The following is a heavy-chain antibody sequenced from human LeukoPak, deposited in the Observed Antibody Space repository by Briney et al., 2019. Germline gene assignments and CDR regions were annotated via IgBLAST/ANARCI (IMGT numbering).Heavy chain of an antibody. Sequence: GGSLRLSCAASGFTFSSYEMNWVRQAPGKGLEWVSYISSSGSTMYYADSVKGRFTISRDNAKNSLYLQMNSLRAEDTAVYYCARDSTPSAVIYFDYWGQGTLVTVSS. D-gene: IGHD2/OR15-2a*01. V-gene: IGHV3-48*03. CDR2: ISSSGSTM. CDR1: GFTFSSYE. CDR3: ARDSTPSAVIYFDY. J-gene: IGHJ4*02.